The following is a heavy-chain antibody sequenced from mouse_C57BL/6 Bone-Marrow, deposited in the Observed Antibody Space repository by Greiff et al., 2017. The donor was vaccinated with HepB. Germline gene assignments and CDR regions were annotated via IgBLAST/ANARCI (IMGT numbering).Heavy chain of an antibody. CDR1: GFTFSSYA. J-gene: IGHJ4*01. D-gene: IGHD2-3*01. CDR3: ARDHDGYYPLYAMDY. Sequence: VESGGGLVKPGGSLKLSCAASGFTFSSYAMSWVRQTPEKRLEWVATISDGGSYTYYPDNVKGRFTISRDNAKNNLYLQMSHLKSEDTAMYYCARDHDGYYPLYAMDYWGQGTSVTVSS. CDR2: ISDGGSYT. V-gene: IGHV5-4*01.